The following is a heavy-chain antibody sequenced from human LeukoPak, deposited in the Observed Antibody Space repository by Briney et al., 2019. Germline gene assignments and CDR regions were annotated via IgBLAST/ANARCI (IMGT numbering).Heavy chain of an antibody. CDR1: GFSFSTYS. V-gene: IGHV3-23*01. CDR2: ITGSGANT. J-gene: IGHJ4*02. Sequence: PGGSLRLSCAGSGFSFSTYSMNWVRQAPGKGLEWVSGITGSGANTYYADSVKGRFTISRDNSKNTLHLRMNSLRAEDTAVYYCYYYDSSGFYPQTKIDYWGQGTLVTVSS. CDR3: YYYDSSGFYPQTKIDY. D-gene: IGHD3-22*01.